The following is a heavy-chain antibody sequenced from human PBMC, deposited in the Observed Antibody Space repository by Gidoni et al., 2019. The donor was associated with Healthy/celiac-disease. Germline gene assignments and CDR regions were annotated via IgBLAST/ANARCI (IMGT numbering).Heavy chain of an antibody. J-gene: IGHJ6*02. CDR1: GFTFSSYW. V-gene: IGHV3-74*01. CDR2: INSDGSST. Sequence: EVQLVESGGGLVQPGGSLRLSCAASGFTFSSYWMHWVRQAPGKGLVWVSRINSDGSSTSYADSVKGRFTISRDNAKNTLYLQMNSLRAEDTAVYYCAREYCSGGSCYMGGMDVWGQGTTVTVSS. D-gene: IGHD2-15*01. CDR3: AREYCSGGSCYMGGMDV.